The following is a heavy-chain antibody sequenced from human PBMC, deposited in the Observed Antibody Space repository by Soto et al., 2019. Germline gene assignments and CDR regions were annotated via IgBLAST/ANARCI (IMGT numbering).Heavy chain of an antibody. Sequence: SETLSLTCTVSGGSISNSNYYWGWIRQPPGKGLEWIGSIYYSGSTYYNPSLKSRVTISVDTSKNQFSLNLRSVTAADTAVYYCARQIYDFFGGTYRPFYFYYWGQGTLVPVSS. CDR1: GGSISNSNYY. J-gene: IGHJ4*02. V-gene: IGHV4-39*01. CDR3: ARQIYDFFGGTYRPFYFYY. CDR2: IYYSGST. D-gene: IGHD3-16*02.